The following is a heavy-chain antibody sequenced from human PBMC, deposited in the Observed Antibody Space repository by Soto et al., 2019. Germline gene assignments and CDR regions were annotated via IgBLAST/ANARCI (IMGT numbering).Heavy chain of an antibody. V-gene: IGHV3-64D*06. CDR3: AHSGYAYYYYGMDV. J-gene: IGHJ6*02. CDR2: ISSNGGST. Sequence: GGSLRLSCSASGFTFSSYTMHWVRQAPGKGLEYVSAISSNGGSTYYADSVKGRFTISRDNSKNTLYLQMSSLRAEDTAVYYCAHSGYAYYYYGMDVWGQGTTVTVSS. D-gene: IGHD5-12*01. CDR1: GFTFSSYT.